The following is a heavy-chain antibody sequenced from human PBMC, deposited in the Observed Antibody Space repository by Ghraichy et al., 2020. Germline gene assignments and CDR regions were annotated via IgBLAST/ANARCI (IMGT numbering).Heavy chain of an antibody. CDR1: GFTFSSYA. CDR3: ATARGGFLEWLLYWGDYFDY. Sequence: GESLNISCAASGFTFSSYAMSWVRQAPGKGLEWVSAISGSGGSTYYADSVKGRFTISRDNSKNTLYLQMNSLRAEDTAVYYCATARGGFLEWLLYWGDYFDYWCQGTLVTVSS. V-gene: IGHV3-23*01. CDR2: ISGSGGST. D-gene: IGHD3-3*01. J-gene: IGHJ4*02.